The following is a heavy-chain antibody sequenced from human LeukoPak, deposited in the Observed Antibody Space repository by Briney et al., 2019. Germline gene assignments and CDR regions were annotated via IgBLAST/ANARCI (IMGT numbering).Heavy chain of an antibody. V-gene: IGHV1-18*01. CDR2: ISGYNGYT. D-gene: IGHD1-1*01. CDR3: ARDFGYNWKANWFDP. CDR1: GYTFTNYG. J-gene: IGHJ5*02. Sequence: ASVKVSRKASGYTFTNYGFNWVRQAPGQGLEWMGWISGYNGYTKYAQKLQGRVTMTNDMSTSTVYMELSSLRSEDTAVYYCARDFGYNWKANWFDPWGQGTLVTVS.